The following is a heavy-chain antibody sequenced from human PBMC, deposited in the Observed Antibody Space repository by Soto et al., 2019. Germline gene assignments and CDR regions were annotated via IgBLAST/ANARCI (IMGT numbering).Heavy chain of an antibody. CDR3: ARDLKSWGSSAWNYYFDY. D-gene: IGHD6-19*01. CDR2: AYFRSKWYN. V-gene: IGHV6-1*01. J-gene: IGHJ4*02. Sequence: SQTLSLTCAISGDSVSSNSAGWNWIRQSPSRGLEWLGRAYFRSKWYNDYAVSVKSRITISPDTSKNQFSLQLNSVTPDDTAVYYCARDLKSWGSSAWNYYFDYWGQGTLVTVSS. CDR1: GDSVSSNSAG.